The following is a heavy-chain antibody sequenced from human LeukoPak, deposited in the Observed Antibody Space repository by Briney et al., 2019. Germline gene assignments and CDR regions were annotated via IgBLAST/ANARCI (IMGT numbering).Heavy chain of an antibody. D-gene: IGHD4-17*01. Sequence: ASVKVSCKASGGTFSSYAISWVRQAPGQGLEWMGRIIPILGIANYAQKFQGRVTITADKSTSTAYMELSSLRSEDTAVYYCARDRWTTVTPGGPHDAFDIWGQGTMVTVSS. CDR3: ARDRWTTVTPGGPHDAFDI. CDR1: GGTFSSYA. V-gene: IGHV1-69*04. CDR2: IIPILGIA. J-gene: IGHJ3*02.